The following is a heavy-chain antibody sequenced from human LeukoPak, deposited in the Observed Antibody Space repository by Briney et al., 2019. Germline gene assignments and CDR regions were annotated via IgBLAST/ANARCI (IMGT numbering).Heavy chain of an antibody. Sequence: SVKVSCKASGGTFSSYAISWVRQAPGQGLEWMGGIVPIFGTANYAQKFQGRVTITADESTSTAYMELSSLSSEDTAVYYCAREGAPSGQGGLDYWGQGTLVTVSS. CDR2: IVPIFGTA. V-gene: IGHV1-69*01. CDR1: GGTFSSYA. J-gene: IGHJ4*02. D-gene: IGHD3-10*01. CDR3: AREGAPSGQGGLDY.